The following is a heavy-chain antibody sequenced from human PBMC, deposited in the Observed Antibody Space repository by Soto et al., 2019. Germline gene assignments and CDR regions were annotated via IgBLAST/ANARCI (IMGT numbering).Heavy chain of an antibody. V-gene: IGHV4-31*03. CDR3: ARGGTQYYYGSGSYFGY. Sequence: QVQLQESGPGLVKPSQTLSLTCTVSGGSISSGGYYWSWIRQHPGKGLEWIGYIYYSGSTYYNPYLKSRVTISVATSKNQFSLKLSSVTAADTAVYCCARGGTQYYYGSGSYFGYCGQGTMVTVSS. D-gene: IGHD3-10*01. CDR2: IYYSGST. CDR1: GGSISSGGYY. J-gene: IGHJ4*02.